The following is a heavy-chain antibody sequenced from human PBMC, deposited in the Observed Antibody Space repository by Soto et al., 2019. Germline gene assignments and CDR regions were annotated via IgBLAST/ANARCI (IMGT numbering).Heavy chain of an antibody. D-gene: IGHD2-15*01. CDR1: GFTFSGSA. Sequence: EVQLVESGGGLVQPGGSLKLACAASGFTFSGSAMHWVRQASGKGLEWVGRIRSKANSYATAYAASVKGRFTISRDDSKNTAYLQMNSLKTEDTAVYSCARGGNAAVDYWGQGTLVTVSS. CDR2: IRSKANSYAT. CDR3: ARGGNAAVDY. J-gene: IGHJ4*02. V-gene: IGHV3-73*01.